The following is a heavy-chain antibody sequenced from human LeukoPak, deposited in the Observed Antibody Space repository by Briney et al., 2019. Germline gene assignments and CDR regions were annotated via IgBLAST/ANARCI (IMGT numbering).Heavy chain of an antibody. CDR3: ARVSRGRDPTGEPTFYFDS. CDR2: TYYRSKWYN. D-gene: IGHD7-27*01. V-gene: IGHV6-1*01. J-gene: IGHJ4*02. CDR1: GDTVSTYTAN. Sequence: SQTLSLTCAISGDTVSTYTANWNWLRQSPSRGLEWLGRTYYRSKWYNDYAVSVKSRITINPDTSKNQFSLQLNSVTPEDTAVYYCARVSRGRDPTGEPTFYFDSWGQGTLVTVSS.